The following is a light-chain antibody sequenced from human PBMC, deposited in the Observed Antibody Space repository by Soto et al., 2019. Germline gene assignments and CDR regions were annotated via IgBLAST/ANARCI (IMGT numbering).Light chain of an antibody. Sequence: QSVLTQSPSASASLGASVKLTCTLSSGHTNYAIAWHQQQPEKGPRFLMKLNSDGSHSKGAGIPDRFSGSSSGAERHLTISSLQSEDESDYYCQTWGTAIHDVVFGGGTKVTVL. CDR2: LNSDGSH. CDR1: SGHTNYA. CDR3: QTWGTAIHDVV. J-gene: IGLJ2*01. V-gene: IGLV4-69*01.